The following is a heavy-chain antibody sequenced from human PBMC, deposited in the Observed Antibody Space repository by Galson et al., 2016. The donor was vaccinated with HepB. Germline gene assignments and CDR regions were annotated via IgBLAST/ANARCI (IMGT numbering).Heavy chain of an antibody. CDR2: INHIGNEK. D-gene: IGHD7-27*01. CDR1: GLNLTRFW. V-gene: IGHV3-7*03. J-gene: IGHJ3*02. Sequence: SLRLSCAASGLNLTRFWMSWVRQAPGKGLEWVANINHIGNEKYYVGSAEGRFIISKDNAKDSLYLQMNSLRSEDTALYYCARDPGWGSLDIWGQGTLVTVSS. CDR3: ARDPGWGSLDI.